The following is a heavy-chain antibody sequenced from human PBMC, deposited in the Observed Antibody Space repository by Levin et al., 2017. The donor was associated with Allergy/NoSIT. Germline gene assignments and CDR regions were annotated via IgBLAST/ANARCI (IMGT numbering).Heavy chain of an antibody. CDR1: GYRFTYYY. CDR3: ARENAMVDTKFFDR. J-gene: IGHJ4*02. V-gene: IGHV1-2*02. CDR2: INPNSGVT. Sequence: GESLKISCQASGYRFTYYYIYWVRQAPGQGLEWIGWINPNSGVTSYAQRFQGRITMTRDTSRSTAYMAVRSLTSDDTAVYYCARENAMVDTKFFDRWGQGTLVTVSS. D-gene: IGHD5-18*01.